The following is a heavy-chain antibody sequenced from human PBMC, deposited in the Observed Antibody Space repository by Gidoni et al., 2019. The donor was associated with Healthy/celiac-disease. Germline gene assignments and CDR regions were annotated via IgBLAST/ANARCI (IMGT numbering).Heavy chain of an antibody. Sequence: QVQLVQSGAEVKKPGSSVKVSCKASGGTFSSYALSWVRQAPGQGLEWIGGIIPIVGTANYAQKFQGRVTITADESTSTAYMELSSLRSEDTAVYYRARPGGVWFGDETRYYYGMDVWGQGTTVTVSS. CDR1: GGTFSSYA. V-gene: IGHV1-69*01. J-gene: IGHJ6*02. CDR3: ARPGGVWFGDETRYYYGMDV. D-gene: IGHD3-10*01. CDR2: IIPIVGTA.